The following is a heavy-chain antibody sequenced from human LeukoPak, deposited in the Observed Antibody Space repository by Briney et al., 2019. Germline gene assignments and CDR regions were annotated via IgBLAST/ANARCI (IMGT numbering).Heavy chain of an antibody. CDR1: GFTFSDYY. CDR2: ISSSGSTI. V-gene: IGHV3-11*04. D-gene: IGHD3-22*01. J-gene: IGHJ3*02. CDR3: ARDLYYYDSSGYYYFEVGAFDI. Sequence: GGSLRLSCAASGFTFSDYYMSWIRQAPGKGLEWVSYISSSGSTIYYADSVKGRFTISRDNAKNSLYLQMNSLRAEDTAVYYCARDLYYYDSSGYYYFEVGAFDIWGQGTMVTVSS.